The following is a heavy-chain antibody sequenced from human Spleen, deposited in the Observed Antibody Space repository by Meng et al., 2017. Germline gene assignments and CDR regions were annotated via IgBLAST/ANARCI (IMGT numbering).Heavy chain of an antibody. Sequence: KVSCKPSGYNFPDYYIHWVRRAPGQGLEWMGRINPKSGDTHYAQKFQARVTMTGDTSISTAYMELSGLRSDDTAMYYCARDEDISAAGKLFGDYWGQGTLVTVSS. D-gene: IGHD6-25*01. J-gene: IGHJ4*02. V-gene: IGHV1-2*06. CDR1: GYNFPDYY. CDR3: ARDEDISAAGKLFGDY. CDR2: INPKSGDT.